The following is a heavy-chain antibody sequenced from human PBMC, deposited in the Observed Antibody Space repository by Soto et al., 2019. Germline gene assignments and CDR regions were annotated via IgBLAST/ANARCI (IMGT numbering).Heavy chain of an antibody. CDR1: GFTFSSYW. CDR2: IKQDVSEK. J-gene: IGHJ5*02. CDR3: TVRGVIIPEWFDP. Sequence: EVQLVESGGGLVQPGGSLRLSCAASGFTFSSYWMSWVRQAPGKGLEWVANIKQDVSEKYYVDSVKGRFTISRDNAKNSLYLQLYSLRAEDTAVYYCTVRGVIIPEWFDPWGQGTLVTVSS. V-gene: IGHV3-7*05. D-gene: IGHD3-10*01.